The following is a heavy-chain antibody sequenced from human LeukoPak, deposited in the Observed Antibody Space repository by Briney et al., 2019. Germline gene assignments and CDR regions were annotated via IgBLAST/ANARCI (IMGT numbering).Heavy chain of an antibody. CDR3: ARLEDSYGPDGAFDI. Sequence: PGGSLRLSCAASGFTISNYWMSWVRQAPGKGLEWVASIKQDGSDKYYVGSVKGRFTISRDNAKNSLYLQMNSLRAEDTAVYYCARLEDSYGPDGAFDIWGQGTMVTVSS. CDR2: IKQDGSDK. V-gene: IGHV3-7*01. J-gene: IGHJ3*02. CDR1: GFTISNYW. D-gene: IGHD5-18*01.